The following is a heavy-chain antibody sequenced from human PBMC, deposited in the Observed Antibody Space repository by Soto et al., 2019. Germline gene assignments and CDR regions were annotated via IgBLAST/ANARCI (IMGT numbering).Heavy chain of an antibody. Sequence: QVQLQESGPGLVKPSQTLSLTCTVSGGSISSGGYYWSWIRQHPGKGLAWIGYIYYSGRTYYNPSHKSRVTISVDTPKNQFALKLSSVTAADTAVYYCARGYYYYGSGSYQLTYYYYYYMDVWGKGTTVTVSS. J-gene: IGHJ6*03. CDR2: IYYSGRT. CDR3: ARGYYYYGSGSYQLTYYYYYYMDV. D-gene: IGHD3-10*01. CDR1: GGSISSGGYY. V-gene: IGHV4-31*03.